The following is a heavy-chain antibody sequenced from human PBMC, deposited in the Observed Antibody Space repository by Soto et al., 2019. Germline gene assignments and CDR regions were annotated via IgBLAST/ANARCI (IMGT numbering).Heavy chain of an antibody. Sequence: ENLSLTCTVPGGSISSYYWSWVRQPPWKGLERIGYMYDSGSTNYNPSLKSRVTISVDTSKNQFSLKLSSVTAADTAVYYCARAGGSRIPSAFDIWGQATMVTVS. CDR1: GGSISSYY. J-gene: IGHJ3*02. V-gene: IGHV4-59*01. D-gene: IGHD1-26*01. CDR2: MYDSGST. CDR3: ARAGGSRIPSAFDI.